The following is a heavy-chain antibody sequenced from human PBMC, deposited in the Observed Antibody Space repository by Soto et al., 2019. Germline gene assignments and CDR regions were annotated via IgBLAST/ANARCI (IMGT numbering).Heavy chain of an antibody. CDR3: AKDRRDGPKHFDY. Sequence: GWSLRLSCAASGFTFSSYGMHLVRQAPGKGLEWVAVISYDGSNKYYADSVKGRFTISRDNSKNTLYLQMNSLRAEDTAVYYCAKDRRDGPKHFDYWGKGTLVTVSS. CDR1: GFTFSSYG. J-gene: IGHJ4*02. V-gene: IGHV3-30*18. CDR2: ISYDGSNK.